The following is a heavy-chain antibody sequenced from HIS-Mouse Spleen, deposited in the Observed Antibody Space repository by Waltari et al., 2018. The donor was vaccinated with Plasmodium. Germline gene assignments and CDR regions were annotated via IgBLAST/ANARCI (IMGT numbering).Heavy chain of an antibody. CDR2: INPSGST. Sequence: QVQLQQWGAGLLKPSETLSLTCAVYGGSFRGYYWSWIRQPPGKGLEWIGEINPSGSTNYNPSLKIRVTISVDTSKNQFSRRLSAVTAADTAVYYCARGRRIVVVTAPRGFFDYWGQGTLVTVSS. V-gene: IGHV4-34*01. D-gene: IGHD2-21*02. CDR3: ARGRRIVVVTAPRGFFDY. CDR1: GGSFRGYY. J-gene: IGHJ4*02.